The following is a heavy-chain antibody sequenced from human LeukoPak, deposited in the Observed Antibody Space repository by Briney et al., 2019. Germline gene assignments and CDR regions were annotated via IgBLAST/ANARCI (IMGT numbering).Heavy chain of an antibody. J-gene: IGHJ3*02. D-gene: IGHD2-2*01. V-gene: IGHV3-21*01. CDR2: ISSSSSYI. Sequence: PGGSLRLSCAASGFTFSSYSMNWVRQAPGKGLEWVSSISSSSSYIYYADSVKGRFTISRDNAKNSLYLQMNSLRAEDTAVYYCATNIVVIPDAFDIWGQGTMVTVSS. CDR3: ATNIVVIPDAFDI. CDR1: GFTFSSYS.